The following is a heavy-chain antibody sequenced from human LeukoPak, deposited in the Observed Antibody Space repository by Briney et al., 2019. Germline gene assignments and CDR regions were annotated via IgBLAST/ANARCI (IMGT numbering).Heavy chain of an antibody. V-gene: IGHV4-39*01. CDR2: IYHSGST. D-gene: IGHD3-22*01. J-gene: IGHJ4*02. CDR1: GGSISSSSYY. CDR3: PFKYYDSSDDY. Sequence: PSETLSLTCTVSGGSISSSSYYWGWIRQPPGKGLEWIGSIYHSGSTYYNPSLKSRVTISVDTSKNQFSLKPSSVTAADTAVYYCPFKYYDSSDDYWGQGTLVTVSS.